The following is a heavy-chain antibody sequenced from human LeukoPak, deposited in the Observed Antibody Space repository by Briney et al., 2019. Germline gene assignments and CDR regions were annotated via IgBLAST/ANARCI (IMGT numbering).Heavy chain of an antibody. D-gene: IGHD2-2*01. V-gene: IGHV1-69*06. CDR3: ARHIVVVPAAITDYYSYYMDV. Sequence: ASVKVSCKASGGTFSSYAISWVRQAPGQGLEWMGGIIPIFGTANYAQKFQGRVTITADKSTSTAYMELSSLRSEDTAVYYCARHIVVVPAAITDYYSYYMDVWGKGTTVTVSS. CDR2: IIPIFGTA. CDR1: GGTFSSYA. J-gene: IGHJ6*03.